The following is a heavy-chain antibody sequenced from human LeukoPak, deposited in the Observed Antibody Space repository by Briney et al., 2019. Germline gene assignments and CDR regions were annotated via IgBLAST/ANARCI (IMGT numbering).Heavy chain of an antibody. CDR2: IYYSGST. V-gene: IGHV4-39*01. D-gene: IGHD2-21*01. CDR1: GGSFSGYY. CDR3: ARMSLRIGSNNWFDP. J-gene: IGHJ5*02. Sequence: SETLSLTCAVYGGSFSGYYWGWIRQPPGKGLEWIGSIYYSGSTYYNPSLKSRVTISVDTSKNRFSLKVNSVTAADTAVYFCARMSLRIGSNNWFDPWGQGTLVTVSS.